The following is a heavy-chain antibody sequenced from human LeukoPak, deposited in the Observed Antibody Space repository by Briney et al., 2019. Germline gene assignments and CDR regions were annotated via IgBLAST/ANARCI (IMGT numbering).Heavy chain of an antibody. Sequence: GESLKISCKGSGYSFTSYWIGWVRQMPGKGLEWMGIIYPGDSDTRYSPSFQGQVTISADKSISTAYLQWTSLKASDTAMYYCATLGYCSGGRCLYFDYWGQGTLVTVSS. J-gene: IGHJ4*02. CDR2: IYPGDSDT. D-gene: IGHD2-15*01. CDR3: ATLGYCSGGRCLYFDY. CDR1: GYSFTSYW. V-gene: IGHV5-51*01.